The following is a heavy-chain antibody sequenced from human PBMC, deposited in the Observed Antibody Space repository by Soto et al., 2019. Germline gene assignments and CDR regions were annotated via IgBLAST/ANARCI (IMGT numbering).Heavy chain of an antibody. CDR2: INAGIGEK. J-gene: IGHJ4*02. CDR1: GCRFISYA. V-gene: IGHV1-3*01. CDR3: ARDFSMLAVAPGY. Sequence: ASVKVSCKASGCRFISYAMQWGLQAPGQRLEWMGWINAGIGEKQYSQKFQGRVTITRDTSASTAYMELSSLRSEDTAVYYCARDFSMLAVAPGYWGQGILVT. D-gene: IGHD6-19*01.